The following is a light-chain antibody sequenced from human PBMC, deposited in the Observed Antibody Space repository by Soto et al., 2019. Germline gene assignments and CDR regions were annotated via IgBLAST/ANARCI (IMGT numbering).Light chain of an antibody. J-gene: IGKJ3*01. CDR2: AAS. CDR3: QQSYSSPFT. V-gene: IGKV1-39*01. Sequence: DIQMTQSPSSLPASVGDRVTITCRASQSITSYLNWYQQKPGKAPKLLIYAASSLQSGVPSRFSCSGAGTDCTLTISSLQPEDFATYYCQQSYSSPFTFGRGTKVDIK. CDR1: QSITSY.